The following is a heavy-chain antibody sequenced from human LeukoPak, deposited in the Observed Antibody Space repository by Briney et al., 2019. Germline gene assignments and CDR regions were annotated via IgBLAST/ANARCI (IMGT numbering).Heavy chain of an antibody. V-gene: IGHV4-4*02. Sequence: SGTLSLTCAVSGVSIGSGGYWSWVRQPPGKGLEWIGQIFYIGSAHYNPSFESRVIMSIDNSRNQLSLRFNSVTAADTAVYYCARHGSYSLASWGQGALVTVSS. CDR3: ARHGSYSLAS. D-gene: IGHD2-15*01. CDR1: GVSIGSGGY. J-gene: IGHJ5*02. CDR2: IFYIGSA.